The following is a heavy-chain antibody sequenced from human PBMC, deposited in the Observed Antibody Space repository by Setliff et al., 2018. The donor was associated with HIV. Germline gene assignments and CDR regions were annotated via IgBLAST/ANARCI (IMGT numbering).Heavy chain of an antibody. J-gene: IGHJ3*02. V-gene: IGHV4-34*01. Sequence: ETLSLTCTVSGGSISSYYWSWIRQPPGKGLEWIGEINHSGSTNYNPSLKSRVTISVDTSKNQFSLKLSSVTAADTAVYYCARGGSSWFKAFDIWGQGTMVT. CDR3: ARGGSSWFKAFDI. CDR1: GGSISSYY. D-gene: IGHD6-13*01. CDR2: INHSGST.